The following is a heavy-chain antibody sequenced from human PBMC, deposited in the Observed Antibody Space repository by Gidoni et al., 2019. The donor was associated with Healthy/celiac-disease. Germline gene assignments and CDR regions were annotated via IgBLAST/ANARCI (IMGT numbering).Heavy chain of an antibody. D-gene: IGHD2-15*01. Sequence: EVQLVESGGGLVQPGRSLRLSCAASGFTFDDYAMHWVRQAPGKGLEWVSGISWNSGSIGYADSVKGRFTISRDNAKNSLYLQMNSLRAEDTALYYCAKSRSFYYYYGMDVWGQGTTVTVSS. CDR2: ISWNSGSI. CDR1: GFTFDDYA. V-gene: IGHV3-9*01. J-gene: IGHJ6*02. CDR3: AKSRSFYYYYGMDV.